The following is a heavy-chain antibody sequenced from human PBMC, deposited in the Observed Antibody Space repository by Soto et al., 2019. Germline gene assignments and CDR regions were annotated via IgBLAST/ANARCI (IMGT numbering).Heavy chain of an antibody. V-gene: IGHV1-69*06. Sequence: GASVKVSCKASGGTFSSYAISWVRQAPGQGLEWMGGIIPIFGTANYAQKFQGRVTITADKSTSTAYMELSSLRSEDTAVYYCARDGIAVAGTWSYYYYGMDVWGQGTTVTVSS. D-gene: IGHD6-19*01. J-gene: IGHJ6*02. CDR2: IIPIFGTA. CDR1: GGTFSSYA. CDR3: ARDGIAVAGTWSYYYYGMDV.